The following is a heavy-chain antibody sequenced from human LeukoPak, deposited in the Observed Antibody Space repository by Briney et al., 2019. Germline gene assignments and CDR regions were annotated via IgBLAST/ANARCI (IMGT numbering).Heavy chain of an antibody. CDR2: ISGSGGNT. J-gene: IGHJ4*02. V-gene: IGHV3-23*01. CDR3: AKGGLRGGTYNDDF. D-gene: IGHD3-16*01. CDR1: GFSFSIYG. Sequence: QAGGSLRLSCEASGFSFSIYGMSWARQAPGKGLEWVSGISGSGGNTYYAEALTGRFTVSRDNSKNTLYLQMNSLRAEDTALYYCAKGGLRGGTYNDDFWGQGTLVTVSS.